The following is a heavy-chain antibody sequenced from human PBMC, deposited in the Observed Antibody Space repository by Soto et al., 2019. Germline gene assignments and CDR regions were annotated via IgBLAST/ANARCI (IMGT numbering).Heavy chain of an antibody. D-gene: IGHD2-2*01. Sequence: GGSLRLSCAASGFTFSSYSMNWVRQAPGKGLEWVSSISSSSSYIYYADSVKGRFTISRDNAKNSLYLQMNSLRAEDTAVYYCARDPVNCISTSRLLLTDYWGQGTLVTVSS. J-gene: IGHJ4*02. V-gene: IGHV3-21*01. CDR3: ARDPVNCISTSRLLLTDY. CDR2: ISSSSSYI. CDR1: GFTFSSYS.